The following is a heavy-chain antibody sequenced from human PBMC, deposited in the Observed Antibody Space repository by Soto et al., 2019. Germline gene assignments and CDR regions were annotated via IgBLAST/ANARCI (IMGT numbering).Heavy chain of an antibody. J-gene: IGHJ5*02. Sequence: SETLSLTCAVYGGSFSGYYWSWIRQPPGKGLEWIGEINHSGSTNYNPSLKSRVTISVDTSKNQFSLKLSSVTAADTAVYYCARGWRNCSGGSCYLYTWFDPWGQGTLVTVSS. D-gene: IGHD2-15*01. CDR1: GGSFSGYY. CDR3: ARGWRNCSGGSCYLYTWFDP. V-gene: IGHV4-34*01. CDR2: INHSGST.